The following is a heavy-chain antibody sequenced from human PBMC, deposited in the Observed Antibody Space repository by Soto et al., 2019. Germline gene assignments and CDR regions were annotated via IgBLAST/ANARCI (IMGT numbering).Heavy chain of an antibody. CDR3: ARGEMATSRGYYYYYYGMDV. Sequence: GASVKVSCKASGGTFSSYAISWVRQAPGQGLEWMGGIIPIFGTANYAQKFQGRVTITADESTSTAYMELSSLRSEDTAVYYCARGEMATSRGYYYYYYGMDVWGQGTTVTVSS. CDR1: GGTFSSYA. V-gene: IGHV1-69*13. J-gene: IGHJ6*02. CDR2: IIPIFGTA. D-gene: IGHD5-12*01.